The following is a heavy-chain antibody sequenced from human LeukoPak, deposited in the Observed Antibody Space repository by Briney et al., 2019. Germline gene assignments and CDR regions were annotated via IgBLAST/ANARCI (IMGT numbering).Heavy chain of an antibody. CDR2: IYPGDSGT. V-gene: IGHV5-51*01. CDR3: ARGYRYPTGYFDY. Sequence: GESLKISCKGSDYSFTNYWIAWVRQIPGKGLEWMGIIYPGDSGTRYSPSFQGQVTISADKSISTAYLQWSSLKASDTAMYYCARGYRYPTGYFDYWGQGTLVTVSS. J-gene: IGHJ4*02. D-gene: IGHD5-18*01. CDR1: DYSFTNYW.